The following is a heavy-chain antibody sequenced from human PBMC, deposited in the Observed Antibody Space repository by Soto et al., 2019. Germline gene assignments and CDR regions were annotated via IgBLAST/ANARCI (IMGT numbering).Heavy chain of an antibody. CDR3: AKAIVVVPAALYSSEAVGGDAFDI. D-gene: IGHD2-2*01. CDR2: ISGSGGST. Sequence: GGSLRLSCAASGFTFSSYAMSWVRQAPGKGLEWVSAISGSGGSTYYADSVKGRLTISRDNSKNTLYLQMNSLRAEDTAVYYCAKAIVVVPAALYSSEAVGGDAFDIWGQGTMVTVSS. V-gene: IGHV3-23*01. J-gene: IGHJ3*02. CDR1: GFTFSSYA.